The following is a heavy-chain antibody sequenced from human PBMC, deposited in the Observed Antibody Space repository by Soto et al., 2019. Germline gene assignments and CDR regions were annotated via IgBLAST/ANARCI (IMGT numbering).Heavy chain of an antibody. V-gene: IGHV3-23*01. CDR1: GFTFSSYA. J-gene: IGHJ4*02. Sequence: TVGSLRLSCAASGFTFSSYAMTWVRQAPGKGLEWVSTISGTGGNTYYADSVKGRFTISRDNSKNTVYLQMNSLRAEDTAVYYCVKAVYLLDFDYWGQGTLVTVSS. D-gene: IGHD1-20*01. CDR2: ISGTGGNT. CDR3: VKAVYLLDFDY.